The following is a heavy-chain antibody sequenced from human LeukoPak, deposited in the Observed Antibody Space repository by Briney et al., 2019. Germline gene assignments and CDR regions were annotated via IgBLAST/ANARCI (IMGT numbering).Heavy chain of an antibody. Sequence: GGTLRLSCAVSGFTFSDYAMHWVRQAPGKGLEWVASIESNGHEKYSSDSLKGRFTISRDNSKNTLYLEMNTLRPEDTAVFYCARGFTSWPQGPYHFDYWGQGILITVSS. J-gene: IGHJ4*02. D-gene: IGHD2-2*01. CDR3: ARGFTSWPQGPYHFDY. V-gene: IGHV3-30*02. CDR1: GFTFSDYA. CDR2: IESNGHEK.